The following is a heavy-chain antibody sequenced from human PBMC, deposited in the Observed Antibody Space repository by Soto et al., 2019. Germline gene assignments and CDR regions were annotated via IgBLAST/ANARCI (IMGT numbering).Heavy chain of an antibody. J-gene: IGHJ4*02. Sequence: QVQLQQWGAGLLKPSETLSLTCAVYGGSFSGYYWSWIRQPPGKGLEWLGEINHSGSTNYNPSLKSPVAIPVDTSKNQFSLTLSSVTAADTAVYYCASPPPEGDWGQGTLVTVSS. V-gene: IGHV4-34*01. CDR2: INHSGST. CDR3: ASPPPEGD. CDR1: GGSFSGYY.